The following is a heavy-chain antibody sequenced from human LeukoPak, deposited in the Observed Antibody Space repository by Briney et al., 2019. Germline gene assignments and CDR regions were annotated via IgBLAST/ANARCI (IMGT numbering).Heavy chain of an antibody. CDR1: GFTFSSYW. Sequence: PGGSLRLSRAASGFTFSSYWMRWVRQAPGKGLEWVSSISSSSSYIYYADSVKGRFTISRDNAKNSLYLQMNSLSAEDTAVYYWARGSFGYDSSGYYLYYYYYYGMDVWGQGTTVTVSS. CDR3: ARGSFGYDSSGYYLYYYYYYGMDV. D-gene: IGHD3-22*01. CDR2: ISSSSSYI. V-gene: IGHV3-21*01. J-gene: IGHJ6*02.